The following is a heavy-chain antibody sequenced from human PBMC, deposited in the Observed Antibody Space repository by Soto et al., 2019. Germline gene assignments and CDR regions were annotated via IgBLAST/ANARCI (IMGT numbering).Heavy chain of an antibody. V-gene: IGHV1-18*01. CDR2: ISTYSGDT. D-gene: IGHD5-12*01. Sequence: QVHLVQSGVEVKTPGASVKVSSQASGYTFFTYDISWVRQAPGQGLEWMGWISTYSGDTKYAQKFQGRVNMTTDTSTTTAYLELRSLRSDDTAVYYCARHHGPTTSENWFDPWGQGTLVTVSS. CDR3: ARHHGPTTSENWFDP. J-gene: IGHJ5*02. CDR1: GYTFFTYD.